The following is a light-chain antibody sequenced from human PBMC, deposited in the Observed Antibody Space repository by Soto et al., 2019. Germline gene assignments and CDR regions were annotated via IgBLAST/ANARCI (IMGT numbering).Light chain of an antibody. V-gene: IGLV2-8*01. CDR1: SRDVGGYNY. CDR2: EVS. Sequence: QSVLTQPPSASGSPGQSVTISCIGTSRDVGGYNYVSWYQQHPGKAPKLMIYEVSKRPSGVPDRFSGSKSGNTASLTVSGLQAEDEADYYCSSYAGSNNFDVVFGGGTQLTVL. J-gene: IGLJ2*01. CDR3: SSYAGSNNFDVV.